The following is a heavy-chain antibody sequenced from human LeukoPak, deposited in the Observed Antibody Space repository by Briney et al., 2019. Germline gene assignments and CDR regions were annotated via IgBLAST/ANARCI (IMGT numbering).Heavy chain of an antibody. J-gene: IGHJ6*03. Sequence: ASVKVSCKASGGTFSRYAISWVRQAPGQGLEWMGSIIPIFGTANYAQKFQGRVTITTDESTSTAYMELSSLRSEDTAVYYCARVDEYSSSSPYYCYYMDVWGKGTTVTVSS. CDR2: IIPIFGTA. CDR1: GGTFSRYA. CDR3: ARVDEYSSSSPYYCYYMDV. V-gene: IGHV1-69*05. D-gene: IGHD6-6*01.